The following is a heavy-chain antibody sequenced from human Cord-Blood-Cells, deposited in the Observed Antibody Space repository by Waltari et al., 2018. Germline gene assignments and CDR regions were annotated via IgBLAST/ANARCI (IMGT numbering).Heavy chain of an antibody. J-gene: IGHJ4*02. CDR2: ISSSSSTI. CDR3: ARVQYYYDSSGYYFDY. Sequence: EVQLVESGGGLVQPGGPLSLSCAASGFSFSSYSINLVRQAPGKGLEWVSYISSSSSTIYYADSVKGRFTISRDNAKNSLYLQMNSLRDEDTAVYYCARVQYYYDSSGYYFDYWGQGTLVTVSS. CDR1: GFSFSSYS. D-gene: IGHD3-22*01. V-gene: IGHV3-48*02.